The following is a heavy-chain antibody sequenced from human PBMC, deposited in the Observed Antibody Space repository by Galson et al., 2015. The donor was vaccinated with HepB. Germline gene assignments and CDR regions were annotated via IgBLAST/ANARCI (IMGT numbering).Heavy chain of an antibody. J-gene: IGHJ4*02. CDR2: ISGSGGST. Sequence: SLRLSCAASGFTFSSYAMSWVRQAPGKGLEWVSAISGSGGSTYYADSVKGRFTISRDNSKNTLYLQMNSLRAEDTAVYYCANEIKAAGSFDYWGQGTLVTVSS. D-gene: IGHD6-13*01. V-gene: IGHV3-23*01. CDR1: GFTFSSYA. CDR3: ANEIKAAGSFDY.